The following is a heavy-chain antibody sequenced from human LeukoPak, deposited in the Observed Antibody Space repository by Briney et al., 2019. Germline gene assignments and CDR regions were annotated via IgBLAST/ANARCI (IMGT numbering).Heavy chain of an antibody. V-gene: IGHV3-33*01. D-gene: IGHD3-22*01. Sequence: GRSLRLSCAASGFTFSSYSVHSVRHAPGNGLDCVAVIWYEGSNKYYADSVKGRFTVSRDNSKNTLYLQMNSLRAEDNAVYYCYREYLYYYDTGGLDYWGQGPLVTVSS. CDR3: YREYLYYYDTGGLDY. CDR1: GFTFSSYS. J-gene: IGHJ4*02. CDR2: IWYEGSNK.